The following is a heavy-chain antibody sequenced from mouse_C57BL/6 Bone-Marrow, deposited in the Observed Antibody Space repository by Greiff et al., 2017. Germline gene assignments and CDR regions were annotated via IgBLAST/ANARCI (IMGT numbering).Heavy chain of an antibody. CDR1: GYTFTSYW. CDR3: ARNGSSSHVDV. Sequence: VKLQQPGAELVMPGASVKLSCKASGYTFTSYWMHWVKQRPGQGLEWIGEIDPSDSYTNYNQKFKGKSTLTVDKSSSTAYMQLSSLTSEDSAVYYCARNGSSSHVDVWGTGTTVTVSS. V-gene: IGHV1-69*01. J-gene: IGHJ1*03. CDR2: IDPSDSYT. D-gene: IGHD1-1*01.